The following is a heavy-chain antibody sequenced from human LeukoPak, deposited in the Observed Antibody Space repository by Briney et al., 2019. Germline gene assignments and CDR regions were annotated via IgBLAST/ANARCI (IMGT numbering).Heavy chain of an antibody. D-gene: IGHD4-23*01. J-gene: IGHJ4*02. Sequence: PETLSLTCTVSGGATSSSNYYWAWIRQPPGKGLEWLGSVFYSGTTHYNPSLKSRVTISIDTSKNQFSLKLSSVTAADTSVYYCARLSNYGGHSGDGYWGQGTLVTVSS. CDR1: GGATSSSNYY. V-gene: IGHV4-39*01. CDR2: VFYSGTT. CDR3: ARLSNYGGHSGDGY.